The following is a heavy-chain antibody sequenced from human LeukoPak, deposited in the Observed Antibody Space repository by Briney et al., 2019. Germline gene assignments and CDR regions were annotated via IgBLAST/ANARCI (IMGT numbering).Heavy chain of an antibody. CDR1: GGSVSTGSYY. V-gene: IGHV4-61*01. Sequence: SETLSLTCTVSGGSVSTGSYYWSWIRLPPGKGLEWIGYIYFSGSTNYNPSLKSRVTISVDTSKNQFSLKLYSVTAADTAVYFCARVYASGTYPLDYWGQGTRVTVSS. CDR3: ARVYASGTYPLDY. D-gene: IGHD3-10*01. CDR2: IYFSGST. J-gene: IGHJ4*02.